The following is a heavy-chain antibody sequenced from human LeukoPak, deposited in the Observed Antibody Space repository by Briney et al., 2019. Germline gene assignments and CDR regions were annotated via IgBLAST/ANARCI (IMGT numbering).Heavy chain of an antibody. CDR2: IYYSGS. Sequence: SETLSLTCTVSGGSISSYYWSWIRQPPGRGLEWIGYIYYSGSNYNPSLKSRVTISIDTSKNQFSLQLSSVTAADTAVYYCVRHYYGSGSYRFDPWGQGTLVTVSS. CDR1: GGSISSYY. CDR3: VRHYYGSGSYRFDP. J-gene: IGHJ5*02. V-gene: IGHV4-59*08. D-gene: IGHD3-10*01.